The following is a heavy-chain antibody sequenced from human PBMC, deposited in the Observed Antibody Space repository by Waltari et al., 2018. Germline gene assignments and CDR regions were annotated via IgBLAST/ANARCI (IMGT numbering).Heavy chain of an antibody. D-gene: IGHD6-13*01. CDR3: ARSKGGSSWYPYFQH. Sequence: QVQLVQSGAEVKKPGASVKVSCKASGYTFTGYYMHWVRQAPGQGLEWMGWINPNSGGTNYAQKFQGRVTMTRDTSISTAYMELSRLRSDDTAVYYCARSKGGSSWYPYFQHWGQGTLVTVSS. CDR1: GYTFTGYY. V-gene: IGHV1-2*02. CDR2: INPNSGGT. J-gene: IGHJ1*01.